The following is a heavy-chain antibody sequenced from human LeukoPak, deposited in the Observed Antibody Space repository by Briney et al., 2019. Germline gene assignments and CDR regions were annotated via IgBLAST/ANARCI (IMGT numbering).Heavy chain of an antibody. Sequence: GGSLRLSCAASGFTFSSYWMHWVRQAPGKGLVWVSRINTDGSSTSYADSVKGRFTISRDNAKNTLYLQMNSLRAEDTAVYYCARDCTRIYGDCQPDYWGQGTLVTVSS. V-gene: IGHV3-74*01. CDR3: ARDCTRIYGDCQPDY. D-gene: IGHD4-17*01. CDR1: GFTFSSYW. CDR2: INTDGSST. J-gene: IGHJ4*02.